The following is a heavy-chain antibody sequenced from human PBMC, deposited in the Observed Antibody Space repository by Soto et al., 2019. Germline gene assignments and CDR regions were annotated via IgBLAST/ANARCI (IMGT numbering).Heavy chain of an antibody. V-gene: IGHV1-8*01. J-gene: IGHJ3*02. CDR2: MNPNSGNT. D-gene: IGHD2-8*01. CDR3: ARSPIVLMVYARGDAFDI. Sequence: GASVKVSCKASGYTFTSYDINWVRQATGQGLEWMGWMNPNSGNTGYAQKFQGRVTMTRNTSISTAYMELSSLRSEDTAVYYCARSPIVLMVYARGDAFDIWGQGTMVTVSS. CDR1: GYTFTSYD.